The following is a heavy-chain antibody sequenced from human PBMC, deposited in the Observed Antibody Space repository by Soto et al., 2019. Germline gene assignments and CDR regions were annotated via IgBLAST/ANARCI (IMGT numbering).Heavy chain of an antibody. CDR3: TTEGGGYCSSTSCYGFDYYYYGMDV. D-gene: IGHD2-2*01. J-gene: IGHJ6*02. CDR2: IKSKTDGGTT. Sequence: EVQLVESGGGLVKPGGSLRLSCAASGFTFSNAWMSWVRQAPGKGLEWVGRIKSKTDGGTTDYAAPVKGRFTISRDDSKNKLNLQMNSLKTEDTAVYYCTTEGGGYCSSTSCYGFDYYYYGMDVWGQGTTVTVSS. CDR1: GFTFSNAW. V-gene: IGHV3-15*01.